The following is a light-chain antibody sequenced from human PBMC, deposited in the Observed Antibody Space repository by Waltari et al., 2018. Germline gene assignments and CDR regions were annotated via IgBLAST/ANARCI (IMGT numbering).Light chain of an antibody. J-gene: IGLJ1*01. CDR3: QVWDANTDPGV. CDR2: YDS. CDR1: NIESKR. Sequence: SYVLTQPPSVSVAPGETARITGGGNNIESKRVHWYRQRPGQAPVLVISYDSDRPSGIPERFSGSNSGNTATLTISRVEAGDEADYYCQVWDANTDPGVFGTGTEVTVL. V-gene: IGLV3-21*01.